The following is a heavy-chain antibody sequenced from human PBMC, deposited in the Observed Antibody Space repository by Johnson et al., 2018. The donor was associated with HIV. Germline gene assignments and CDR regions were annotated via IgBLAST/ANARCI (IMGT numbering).Heavy chain of an antibody. Sequence: VQLVESGGGVVQPGRSLRLSCAASGFTFSSYAMHWVRQVPGKGLEWVSGINWSGISTGYADSVKGRFPISRDNAKNSLYLQLNSLRVEDTALYYCARGFSSGYNDAFDIWGQGTVVTVSS. D-gene: IGHD3-22*01. CDR1: GFTFSSYA. CDR2: INWSGIST. V-gene: IGHV3-20*04. J-gene: IGHJ3*02. CDR3: ARGFSSGYNDAFDI.